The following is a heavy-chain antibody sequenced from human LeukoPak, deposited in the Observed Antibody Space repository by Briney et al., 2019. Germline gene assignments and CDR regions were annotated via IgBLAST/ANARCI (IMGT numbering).Heavy chain of an antibody. D-gene: IGHD3-22*01. Sequence: SLRLSCPASGFTFSKYGMHSVRQAPGKGLEGVAVISYDGSNKYYADSVKGRFTISRDNSKNTLYLQMNSLRAEDTAVYYCAKVYYYDSSGYYFDYWGQGTLVTVSS. CDR2: ISYDGSNK. CDR3: AKVYYYDSSGYYFDY. V-gene: IGHV3-30*18. CDR1: GFTFSKYG. J-gene: IGHJ4*02.